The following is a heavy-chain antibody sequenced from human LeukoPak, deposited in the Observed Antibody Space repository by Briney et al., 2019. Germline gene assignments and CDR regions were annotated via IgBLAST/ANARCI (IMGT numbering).Heavy chain of an antibody. CDR3: AKGTTMYAFDI. CDR1: GLTFDHYV. Sequence: GGSLRLSCAASGLTFDHYVMHWVRQAPRQGLEWVSLISGDGGSTYYADSVKGRLTISRDNSKNSLYLQMNSLTTEDTALYFCAKGTTMYAFDIWGQGTMVTVSS. J-gene: IGHJ3*02. D-gene: IGHD1-1*01. CDR2: ISGDGGST. V-gene: IGHV3-43*02.